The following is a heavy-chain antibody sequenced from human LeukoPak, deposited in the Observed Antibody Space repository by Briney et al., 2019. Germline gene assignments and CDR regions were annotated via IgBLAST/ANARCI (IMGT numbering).Heavy chain of an antibody. D-gene: IGHD3-22*01. Sequence: PGGSLRLSCAASGFTFSTYSMNWVRQAPGKGLEWVSSISSGSSFIYYADSVKGRFTISRDNAKNSLFLQKNSLRAEGTAVYYCARESSGYFYWGQGTLVTVSS. CDR1: GFTFSTYS. V-gene: IGHV3-21*01. J-gene: IGHJ4*02. CDR2: ISSGSSFI. CDR3: ARESSGYFY.